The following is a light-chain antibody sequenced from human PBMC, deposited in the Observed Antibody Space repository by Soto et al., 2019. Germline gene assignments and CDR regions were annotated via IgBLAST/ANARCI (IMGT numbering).Light chain of an antibody. CDR1: QSVFSS. CDR3: A. J-gene: IGKJ1*01. CDR2: GSA. Sequence: EIVMTQSPATLSVSPGERATLSCRASQSVFSSLAWFQQRPGQAPRLLIYGSATRATGIPARFSGSGSGTEFTLTISSLQSEDSAAYWPAFGQGTKVEIK. V-gene: IGKV3-15*01.